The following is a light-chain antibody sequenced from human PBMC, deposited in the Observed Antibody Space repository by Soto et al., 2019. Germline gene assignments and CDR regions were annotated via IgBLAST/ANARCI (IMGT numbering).Light chain of an antibody. CDR1: QSISTW. V-gene: IGKV1-5*01. Sequence: IQMTQSPSTLSASVGDRVTITCRASQSISTWLAWYQQKPGKAPKLLIYDVSSLESGVPSRFSGSGSGTEFTLTISSLQPDDFATYYCQHCNTSWTFGQGTKVDI. CDR3: QHCNTSWT. J-gene: IGKJ1*01. CDR2: DVS.